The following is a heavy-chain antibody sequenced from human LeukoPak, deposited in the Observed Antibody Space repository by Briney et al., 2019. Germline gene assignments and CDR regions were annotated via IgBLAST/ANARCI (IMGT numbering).Heavy chain of an antibody. CDR2: IKSDGSEK. Sequence: GSLRLSCAASGFTFSSYWMNWVRQAPGKGLEWVANIKSDGSEKYYVDSLKGRFTISRDNAKNSLFLQLNSLRAEDTAVFYCARGDNSALDSWGQGTLVTVSS. CDR1: GFTFSSYW. V-gene: IGHV3-7*01. J-gene: IGHJ4*02. CDR3: ARGDNSALDS. D-gene: IGHD1-1*01.